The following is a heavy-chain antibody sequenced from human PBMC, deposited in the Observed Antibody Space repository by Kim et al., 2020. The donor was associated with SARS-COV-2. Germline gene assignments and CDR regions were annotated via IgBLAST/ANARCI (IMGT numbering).Heavy chain of an antibody. CDR3: TKDGLSGMDV. D-gene: IGHD3-16*02. Sequence: GGSLRLSCAASGFTFDDYAMHWVRQAPGKGLEWVSGISRNSDSIGYADSVKGRFTISRDNAKNSLYLQMNSLRAEDTALYYCTKDGLSGMDVWGQGTTVTVSS. J-gene: IGHJ6*02. CDR1: GFTFDDYA. CDR2: ISRNSDSI. V-gene: IGHV3-9*01.